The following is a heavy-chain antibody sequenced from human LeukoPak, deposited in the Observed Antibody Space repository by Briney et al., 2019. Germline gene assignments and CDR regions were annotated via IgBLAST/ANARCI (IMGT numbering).Heavy chain of an antibody. V-gene: IGHV1-18*01. Sequence: ASVKVSCKPSGYRFTRNGISWVRQAPGQGLEWMAWISANSGNTNYAQKFHDRITLTTDTSTSTAYTELRSLRSDDTAVYYCARDVNYAFDYWGQGTLVTVSS. CDR1: GYRFTRNG. CDR2: ISANSGNT. J-gene: IGHJ4*02. CDR3: ARDVNYAFDY. D-gene: IGHD3-16*01.